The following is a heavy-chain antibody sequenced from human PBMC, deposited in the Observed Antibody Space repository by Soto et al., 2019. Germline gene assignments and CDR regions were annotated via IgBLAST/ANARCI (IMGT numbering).Heavy chain of an antibody. CDR1: GGTFSTYA. CDR2: IIPMFGTA. D-gene: IGHD5-18*01. Sequence: QVQLVQSGAEVKKPESSVKVSCKAPGGTFSTYAISWVRQAPVQGLEWMGGIIPMFGTANYAQRFQDRVTITADESTNTVYMELSSLRSEDTAVYFGASGIQLWLRRINNGYSGWGQGTLVTVSS. CDR3: ASGIQLWLRRINNGYSG. V-gene: IGHV1-69*12. J-gene: IGHJ4*02.